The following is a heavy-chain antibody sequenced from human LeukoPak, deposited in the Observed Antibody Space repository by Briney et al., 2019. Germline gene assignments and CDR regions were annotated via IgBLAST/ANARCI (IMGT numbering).Heavy chain of an antibody. CDR1: GGSISSSNW. CDR2: IYHSGST. Sequence: PSQTLSLTCTVSGGSISSSNWWSWVRQPPGKGLEWIGEIYHSGSTNYNPSLKSRVTISVDKSKNQFSLKLSSVTAADTAVYYCARSDAAAGLYYFDNWGQGTLVTVSS. J-gene: IGHJ4*02. CDR3: ARSDAAAGLYYFDN. V-gene: IGHV4-4*02. D-gene: IGHD6-13*01.